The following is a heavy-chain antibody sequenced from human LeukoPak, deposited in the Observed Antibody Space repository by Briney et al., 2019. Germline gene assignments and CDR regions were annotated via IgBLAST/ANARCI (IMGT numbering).Heavy chain of an antibody. D-gene: IGHD1-14*01. Sequence: GGSLRLSCVPSVFTFTNYWIHWVRHAPGRGLEWVSRISQDGSDTIYAHSVKGRLTLSRDNAKNTVFLQLSRLKAEDTAVYYCAGYHTGGFWGQGRLVTVSS. J-gene: IGHJ4*02. CDR1: VFTFTNYW. V-gene: IGHV3-74*01. CDR2: ISQDGSDT. CDR3: AGYHTGGF.